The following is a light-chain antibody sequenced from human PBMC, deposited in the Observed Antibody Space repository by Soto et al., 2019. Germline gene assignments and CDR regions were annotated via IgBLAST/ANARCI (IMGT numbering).Light chain of an antibody. J-gene: IGKJ1*01. V-gene: IGKV3-11*01. CDR2: DAS. CDR3: QQRSNWPGT. CDR1: QSVPSD. Sequence: EIVLTQSPGTLSLSPGERATLSCRASQSVPSDWLAWYLQQPGQAPRLLIYDASKRATGIPARFSGSGSGTDFTLTISSLEPKDFAVYYCQQRSNWPGTFGQGTKVDIK.